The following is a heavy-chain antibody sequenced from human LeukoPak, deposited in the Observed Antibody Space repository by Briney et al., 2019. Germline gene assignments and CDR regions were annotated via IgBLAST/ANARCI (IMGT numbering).Heavy chain of an antibody. CDR3: ARWKGELSSYDY. Sequence: GGSLRLSCAASGFTVSSNYMSWVRQPAGKGLEWVSVIYSGGSTYYADCVKGRFTISRDNSQNTLYLQMNSLRAEDTAVYYCARWKGELSSYDYWGQGTLVAVSS. D-gene: IGHD3-16*02. V-gene: IGHV3-66*02. J-gene: IGHJ4*02. CDR2: IYSGGST. CDR1: GFTVSSNY.